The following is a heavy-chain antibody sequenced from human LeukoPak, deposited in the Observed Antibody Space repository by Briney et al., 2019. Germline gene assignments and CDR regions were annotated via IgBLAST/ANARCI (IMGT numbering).Heavy chain of an antibody. V-gene: IGHV3-21*01. Sequence: GGSLRLSCAASGFTFSSYSMNWVRQAPGKGLEWVSSISSSSSYIYYADSVKGRFTISRDDAKNSLYLQMNSLRAEDTAVYYCARESSSWLDYWGQGTLVTVSS. CDR2: ISSSSSYI. D-gene: IGHD6-13*01. CDR1: GFTFSSYS. J-gene: IGHJ4*02. CDR3: ARESSSWLDY.